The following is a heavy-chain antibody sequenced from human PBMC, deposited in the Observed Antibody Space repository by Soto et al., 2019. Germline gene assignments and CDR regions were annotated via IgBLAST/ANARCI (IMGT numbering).Heavy chain of an antibody. CDR1: GVSISSYY. CDR3: ARVPDR. Sequence: SDTLSLTCTVSGVSISSYYWSWIRQPPGKGLEWIGYIYHSGSTYYNPSLKSRVTISVDRSKNQFSLKLSSVTAADTAVYYCARVPDRWGQGTLVTVS. CDR2: IYHSGST. V-gene: IGHV4-59*12. J-gene: IGHJ5*02. D-gene: IGHD2-2*01.